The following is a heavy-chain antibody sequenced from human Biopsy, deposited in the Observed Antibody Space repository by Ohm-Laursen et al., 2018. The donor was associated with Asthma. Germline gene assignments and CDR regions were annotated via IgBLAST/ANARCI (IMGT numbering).Heavy chain of an antibody. CDR2: IHYSGTT. D-gene: IGHD6-13*01. V-gene: IGHV4-39*01. Sequence: GTLSLTCSLSSGSGGYMRSGNYYWGWIRQPPGKGLERIGSIHYSGTTSYNPSLEGRVTVSADTSKIQFSLKLTSVTAADTAVYYCVRGSSSWHHGPFHYYYGLDVWGQGTTATVSS. J-gene: IGHJ6*02. CDR1: SGSGGYMRSGNYY. CDR3: VRGSSSWHHGPFHYYYGLDV.